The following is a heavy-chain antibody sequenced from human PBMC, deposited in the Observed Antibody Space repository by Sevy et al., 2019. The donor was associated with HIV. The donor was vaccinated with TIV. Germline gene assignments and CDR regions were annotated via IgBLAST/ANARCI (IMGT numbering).Heavy chain of an antibody. Sequence: GGSLRLSCAASGFTFSSYWMSWVRQAPGKGLEWVANIKQDGSEKYYVDSVKGRFTISRDNAKNSLYLQMNSLRAEETAVYYCARKLRFLVWLGWYFDLWGRGTLVTVSS. V-gene: IGHV3-7*01. CDR2: IKQDGSEK. CDR3: ARKLRFLVWLGWYFDL. D-gene: IGHD3-3*01. CDR1: GFTFSSYW. J-gene: IGHJ2*01.